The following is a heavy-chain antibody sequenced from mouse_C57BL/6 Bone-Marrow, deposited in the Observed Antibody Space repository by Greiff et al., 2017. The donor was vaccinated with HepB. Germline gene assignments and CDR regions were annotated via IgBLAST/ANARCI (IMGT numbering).Heavy chain of an antibody. J-gene: IGHJ4*01. CDR1: GFTFSDFY. V-gene: IGHV7-1*01. Sequence: EVQRVESGGGLVQSGRSLRLSCAPSGFTFSDFYMEWVRQAPGKGLEWIAASRNKANDYTTEYSASVKGRFIVSRDTSQSILYLQMNALRAEDTAIYYCARDYYGSSGDYAMDYWGQGTSVTVSS. CDR2: SRNKANDYTT. D-gene: IGHD1-1*01. CDR3: ARDYYGSSGDYAMDY.